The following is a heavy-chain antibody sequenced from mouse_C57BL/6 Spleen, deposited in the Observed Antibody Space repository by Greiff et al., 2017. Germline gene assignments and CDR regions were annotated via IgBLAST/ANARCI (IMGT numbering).Heavy chain of an antibody. J-gene: IGHJ1*03. CDR1: GYAFSSYW. CDR3: ARSIANWDWYFDV. CDR2: IYPGDGDT. Sequence: QVQLQQSGAELVKPGASVKISCKASGYAFSSYWMNWVKQRPGKGLEWIGQIYPGDGDTNYNGKFKGKATLTADKSSSTAYMQLSSLTSEDSAVYFCARSIANWDWYFDVWGTGTTVTVSS. V-gene: IGHV1-80*01. D-gene: IGHD4-1*01.